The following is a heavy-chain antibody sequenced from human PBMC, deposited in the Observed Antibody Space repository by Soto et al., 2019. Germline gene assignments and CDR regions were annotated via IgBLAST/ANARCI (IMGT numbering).Heavy chain of an antibody. CDR2: ISGTSPST. J-gene: IGHJ4*02. Sequence: PGGSLRLSCAASGFTFGAYAMSWVRQAPGKGLEWVSAISGTSPSTYYADSVQGRFTISRDSSRKTLFLQMNTLRAEDTAVYFCAIRIFGVEYWGQGTQVTVSS. D-gene: IGHD3-3*01. CDR1: GFTFGAYA. CDR3: AIRIFGVEY. V-gene: IGHV3-23*01.